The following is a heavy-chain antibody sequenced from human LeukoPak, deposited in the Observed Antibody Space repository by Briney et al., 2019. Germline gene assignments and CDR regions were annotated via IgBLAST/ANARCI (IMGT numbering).Heavy chain of an antibody. Sequence: SETLSLTCAVSGYSISSSYYWSWIRQPPGKGLEWIGYIYYSGSTNYNPSLKSRVTISVDTSKNQFSLKLSSVTAADTAVYYCARKGSSWYDGNWFDPWGQGTLVTVSS. J-gene: IGHJ5*02. V-gene: IGHV4-61*01. D-gene: IGHD6-13*01. CDR3: ARKGSSWYDGNWFDP. CDR2: IYYSGST. CDR1: GYSISSSYY.